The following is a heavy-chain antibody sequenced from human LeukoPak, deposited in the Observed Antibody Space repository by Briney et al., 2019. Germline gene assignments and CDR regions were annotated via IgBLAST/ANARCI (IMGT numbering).Heavy chain of an antibody. CDR3: ATDTAMATYYSDY. CDR2: IYYSGST. J-gene: IGHJ4*02. D-gene: IGHD5-18*01. Sequence: GSLRLSCAASGFTFSSYSMNWVRQPPGKGLEWIGSIYYSGSTYYNPSLKSRVTISVDTSKNQFSLKLSSVTAADTAVYYCATDTAMATYYSDYWGQGTLVTVSS. V-gene: IGHV4-39*07. CDR1: GFTFSSYS.